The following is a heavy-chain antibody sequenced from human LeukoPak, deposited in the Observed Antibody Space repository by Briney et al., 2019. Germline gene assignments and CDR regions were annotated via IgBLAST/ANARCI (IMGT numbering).Heavy chain of an antibody. CDR2: IRYDGSNK. D-gene: IGHD2-8*01. J-gene: IGHJ3*02. V-gene: IGHV3-30*02. Sequence: GGSQRLSCAASGFTFSSYGMHWVRQAPGKGLEWVAFIRYDGSNKYYADSVKGRFTISRDNSKSTLYLQMNSLIAEDTAVYYCANMRRTRTMLDAFDIWGQGTMVTVSS. CDR1: GFTFSSYG. CDR3: ANMRRTRTMLDAFDI.